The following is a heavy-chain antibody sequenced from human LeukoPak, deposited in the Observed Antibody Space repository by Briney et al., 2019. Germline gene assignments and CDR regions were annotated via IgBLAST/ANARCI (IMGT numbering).Heavy chain of an antibody. V-gene: IGHV1-46*01. CDR1: GYTFTIYY. CDR3: ARGDFNYYYGLDV. D-gene: IGHD3/OR15-3a*01. J-gene: IGHJ6*02. Sequence: ASVKVSCKASGYTFTIYYMHWVRQAPGQGLEWMGIINPSGGSTSYAQRFQGRVTMTGDTSTSTVYMELSSLRSEDTAVYYCARGDFNYYYGLDVWGQGTTVTVSS. CDR2: INPSGGST.